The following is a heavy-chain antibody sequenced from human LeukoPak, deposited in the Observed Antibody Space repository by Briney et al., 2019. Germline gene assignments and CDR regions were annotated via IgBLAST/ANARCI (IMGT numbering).Heavy chain of an antibody. J-gene: IGHJ4*02. V-gene: IGHV1-2*02. CDR3: ARVRYYDSSSDLAY. CDR2: INPNSGGT. Sequence: ASVNVSFKDSGYTFTDYYIHWVGQAPGQGGEGMGWINPNSGGTNYAQKFQGRVTITRDTSISTAYMELRRLRSDDTAVYYCARVRYYDSSSDLAYWGQGTPVSVSS. D-gene: IGHD3-22*01. CDR1: GYTFTDYY.